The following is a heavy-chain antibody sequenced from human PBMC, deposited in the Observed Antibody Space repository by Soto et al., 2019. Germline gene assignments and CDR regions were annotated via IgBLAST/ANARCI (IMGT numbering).Heavy chain of an antibody. CDR1: GYTFTGYY. Sequence: ASVKVSCKASGYTFTGYYMHWVRQAPGQGLEWMGWINPNSGGTNYAQKFQGWVTMTRDTSISTAYMELSRLRSDDTAVYYCARDTDDYGDYAFDYWGQGTLVTVS. CDR2: INPNSGGT. J-gene: IGHJ4*02. D-gene: IGHD4-17*01. V-gene: IGHV1-2*04. CDR3: ARDTDDYGDYAFDY.